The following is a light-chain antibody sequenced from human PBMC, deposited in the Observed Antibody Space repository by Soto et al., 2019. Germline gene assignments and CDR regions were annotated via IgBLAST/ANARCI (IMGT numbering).Light chain of an antibody. J-gene: IGLJ2*01. Sequence: YELTQPPSVSVSPGQTASITCSGDKLGDKYACWYQQKPGQSPVLIISQDTKRPSGIPERFSGSNSGNTATLTISGTQAMDEADYYCQAWDSSTVVFGGGTKLTVL. CDR2: QDT. CDR3: QAWDSSTVV. CDR1: KLGDKY. V-gene: IGLV3-1*01.